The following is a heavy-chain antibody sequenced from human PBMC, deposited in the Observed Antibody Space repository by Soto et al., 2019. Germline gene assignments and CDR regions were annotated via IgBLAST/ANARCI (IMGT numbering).Heavy chain of an antibody. CDR2: IYYSGST. J-gene: IGHJ6*02. V-gene: IGHV4-39*01. CDR1: GGSISSSSYY. CDR3: ARRRIAVAGKPYYYGMDV. D-gene: IGHD6-19*01. Sequence: ETLSLTCTVSGGSISSSSYYWGWIRQPPGKGLEWIGSIYYSGSTYYNPSLKSRVTISVDTSKNQFSLKLSSVTAADTAVYYCARRRIAVAGKPYYYGMDVWGQGTTVTVSS.